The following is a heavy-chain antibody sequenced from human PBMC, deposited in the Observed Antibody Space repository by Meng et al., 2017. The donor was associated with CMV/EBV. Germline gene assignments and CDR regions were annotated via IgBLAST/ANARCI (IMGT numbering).Heavy chain of an antibody. CDR1: TGYD. CDR2: MNPNSGNT. D-gene: IGHD3-10*01. J-gene: IGHJ5*02. Sequence: TGYDINWVRQATGQGLEWMGWMNPNSGNTGYAQKFQNRVTMTRNTSISTAYMELSSLRSEDTAVYYCARGPANYGSGSYSPYNWFDPWGQGTLVTVSS. V-gene: IGHV1-8*01. CDR3: ARGPANYGSGSYSPYNWFDP.